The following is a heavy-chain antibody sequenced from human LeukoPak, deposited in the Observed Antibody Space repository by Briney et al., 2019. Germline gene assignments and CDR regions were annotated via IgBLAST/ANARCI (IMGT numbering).Heavy chain of an antibody. V-gene: IGHV3-21*01. J-gene: IGHJ4*02. D-gene: IGHD3-16*02. CDR3: AKDGGPSLRFGELSYSFDY. CDR2: ISSSSSYI. CDR1: GFTFSSYS. Sequence: GGSLRLSCAASGFTFSSYSMNWVRQAPGKGLEWVSSISSSSSYIYYADSVKGRFTISRDNAKNSLYLQMNSLRAEDTAVYYCAKDGGPSLRFGELSYSFDYLGQGTLVTVSS.